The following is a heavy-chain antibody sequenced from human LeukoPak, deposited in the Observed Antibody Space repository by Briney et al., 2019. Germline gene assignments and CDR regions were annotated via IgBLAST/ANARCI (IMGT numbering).Heavy chain of an antibody. V-gene: IGHV3-20*04. D-gene: IGHD2-2*01. CDR3: ARDRWDCSSTSCYHYMDV. J-gene: IGHJ6*03. Sequence: GGSLRLSCAASGFTFDDYGMSWVRQAPGKGLEWVSAISGSGGSTYYADSVKGRFTISRDNAKNSLYLQMNSLRAEDTAVYYCARDRWDCSSTSCYHYMDVWGKGTTVTISS. CDR2: ISGSGGST. CDR1: GFTFDDYG.